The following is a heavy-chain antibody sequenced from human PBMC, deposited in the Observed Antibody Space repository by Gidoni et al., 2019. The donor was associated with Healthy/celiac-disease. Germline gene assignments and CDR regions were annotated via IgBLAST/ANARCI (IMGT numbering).Heavy chain of an antibody. D-gene: IGHD6-19*01. CDR2: IKQDGSEK. CDR3: ARESDSSGWYGYYYYGMDV. CDR1: GFTFSSYW. Sequence: EVQLVASGGGLVQPGGSLRLSCAASGFTFSSYWMSWVRQAPGKGLEWVANIKQDGSEKYYVDSVKGRFTISRDNAKNSLYLQMNSLRAEDTAVYYCARESDSSGWYGYYYYGMDVWGQGTTVTVSS. J-gene: IGHJ6*02. V-gene: IGHV3-7*01.